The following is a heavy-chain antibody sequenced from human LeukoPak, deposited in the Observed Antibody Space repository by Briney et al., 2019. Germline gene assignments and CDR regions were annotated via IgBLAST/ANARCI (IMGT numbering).Heavy chain of an antibody. D-gene: IGHD1-26*01. Sequence: GASVKVSCKASGYTFTSYYMHWVRQAPGQGLEWMGIINPSGGSTNYAQKLQGRVTMTTDTSTSTAYMELRSLRSDDTAVYYCARDTVGATLDAFDIWGQGTMVTVSS. CDR3: ARDTVGATLDAFDI. CDR1: GYTFTSYY. V-gene: IGHV1-46*01. J-gene: IGHJ3*02. CDR2: INPSGGST.